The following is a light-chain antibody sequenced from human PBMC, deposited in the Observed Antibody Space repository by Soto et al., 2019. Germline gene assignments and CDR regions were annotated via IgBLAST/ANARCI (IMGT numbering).Light chain of an antibody. CDR3: QQYNTWPLT. V-gene: IGKV3-15*01. CDR2: DAS. CDR1: QSVSSN. Sequence: ETVMTQSPATLSVSPGERPTLSCRASQSVSSNLAWYQQKPGQAPRLLIYDASTRATGIPARFRGSGSGTEFTLTISSLQSEDFAVYYCQQYNTWPLTFGPGTKVDI. J-gene: IGKJ3*01.